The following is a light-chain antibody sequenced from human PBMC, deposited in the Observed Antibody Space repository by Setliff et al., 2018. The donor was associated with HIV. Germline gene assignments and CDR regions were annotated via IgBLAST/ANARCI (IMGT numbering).Light chain of an antibody. CDR1: SSDVGTYNL. CDR2: EVT. CDR3: CSYAGSSTCV. Sequence: SVLTQPASVSGSPGQSITISCTGTSSDVGTYNLVSWYQQHPGKAPKLIISEVTKRPSGVSNRFSGSKSGNTASLTISGLQAEDEADYYCCSYAGSSTCVFGTGTKVTVL. V-gene: IGLV2-23*02. J-gene: IGLJ1*01.